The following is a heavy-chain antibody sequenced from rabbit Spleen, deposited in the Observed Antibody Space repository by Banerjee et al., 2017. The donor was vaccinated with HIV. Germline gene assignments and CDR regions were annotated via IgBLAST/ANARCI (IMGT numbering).Heavy chain of an antibody. J-gene: IGHJ6*01. V-gene: IGHV1S40*01. CDR1: GFDFSSSYW. D-gene: IGHD4-1*01. CDR2: IYGGSGGST. Sequence: QSLEESGGGLVTTGASLTLTCKASGFDFSSSYWIYWVRQAPGKGLEWIACIYGGSGGSTWYASWAKGRFTISKTSSTTVTLQLTSLTVADTATYFCARDLAGVVGWNFGLWGQGTLVTVS. CDR3: ARDLAGVVGWNFGL.